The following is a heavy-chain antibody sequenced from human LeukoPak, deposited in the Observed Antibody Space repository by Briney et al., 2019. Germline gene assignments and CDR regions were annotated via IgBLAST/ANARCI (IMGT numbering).Heavy chain of an antibody. CDR3: ARESIAVAGAPFDY. Sequence: GGSLRLSCAASGFTFSSYEMNWVRQAPGKGLEWVSYVSSGSTIYDADSVKGRFTISRDNAKNTLYLQMNSLRAEDTAVYYCARESIAVAGAPFDYWGQGTLVTVSS. CDR1: GFTFSSYE. V-gene: IGHV3-48*03. D-gene: IGHD6-19*01. CDR2: VSSGSTI. J-gene: IGHJ4*02.